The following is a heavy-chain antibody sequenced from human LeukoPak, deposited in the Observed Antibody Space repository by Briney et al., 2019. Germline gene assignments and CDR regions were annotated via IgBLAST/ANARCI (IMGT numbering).Heavy chain of an antibody. V-gene: IGHV4-38-2*01. D-gene: IGHD5-12*01. CDR3: ARLIGWATPSNWFDP. CDR2: IYHSGST. CDR1: GYSISSGYY. Sequence: SETLSLTCAVSGYSISSGYYWGWIRQPPGKGLEWIESIYHSGSTYYNPSLKSRVTISVDTSKNQFSLKLSSVTAADTAVYYCARLIGWATPSNWFDPWGQGTLVTVSS. J-gene: IGHJ5*02.